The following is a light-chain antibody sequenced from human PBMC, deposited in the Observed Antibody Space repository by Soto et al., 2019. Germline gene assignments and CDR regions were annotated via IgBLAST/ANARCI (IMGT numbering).Light chain of an antibody. CDR2: VAS. V-gene: IGKV3-15*01. Sequence: ETVMTQSPASLSMSPGEGVTISCRASQSFRSNLAWYQQRPCQVPRLLIYVASTRAADIPARFSGSGSGAEFTLTISSLQSEDFAFYYCQQYNNWPLTFGGGTK. CDR1: QSFRSN. CDR3: QQYNNWPLT. J-gene: IGKJ4*01.